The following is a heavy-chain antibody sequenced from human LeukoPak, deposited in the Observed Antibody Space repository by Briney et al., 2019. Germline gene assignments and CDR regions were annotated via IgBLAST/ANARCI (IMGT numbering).Heavy chain of an antibody. CDR3: ARGLQRGLYYFDY. CDR2: IIPILGIA. CDR1: GGTFSSYA. J-gene: IGHJ4*02. V-gene: IGHV1-69*04. Sequence: GASVKVSCKASGGTFSSYAISWVRQAPGQGLEWMGRIIPILGIANYAQKFQGRVTITADKSTSTAYMELSSLRSEDTAVYYCARGLQRGLYYFDYWGQGTLVTVSS. D-gene: IGHD5-24*01.